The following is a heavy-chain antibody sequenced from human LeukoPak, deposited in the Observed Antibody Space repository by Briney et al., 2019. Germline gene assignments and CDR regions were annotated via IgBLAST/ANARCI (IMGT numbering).Heavy chain of an antibody. D-gene: IGHD3-10*01. V-gene: IGHV3-53*01. CDR2: MNSGGET. Sequence: VGSLRLSCVVSGFTVSSDLMNWVRQAPGKGLEWVSAMNSGGETYYADSVRGRFIISRDKSRNTLYLQMNSLRVDDTAVYYCARGGSMVRGVLWGQGTLVTVSS. CDR1: GFTVSSDL. CDR3: ARGGSMVRGVL. J-gene: IGHJ4*02.